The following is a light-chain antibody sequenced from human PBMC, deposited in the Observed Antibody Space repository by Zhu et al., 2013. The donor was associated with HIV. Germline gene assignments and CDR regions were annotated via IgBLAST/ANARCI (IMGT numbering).Light chain of an antibody. V-gene: IGKV3D-20*02. Sequence: EIVLTQSPGTLSVSPGERATLSCRASHSVSTSNFAWYQQRAGQAPRLLIYDASKRATGIPDRFSGSGSGTDFTLTISSLQPEDFATYYCQQLKTYPRSFGQGTKVEI. CDR1: HSVSTSN. CDR2: DAS. J-gene: IGKJ2*01. CDR3: QQLKTYPRS.